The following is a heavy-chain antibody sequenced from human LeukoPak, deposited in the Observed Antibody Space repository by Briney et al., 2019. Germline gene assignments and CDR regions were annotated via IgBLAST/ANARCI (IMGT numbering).Heavy chain of an antibody. CDR2: IYHSGST. V-gene: IGHV4-30-2*01. Sequence: SETLSLTCAVSGGSISSGGYSWSWIRQPPGKGLEWIGYIYHSGSTYYNPSLKSRVTISVDRSKNQFSLKLSSVTAADTAVYYCARGENYYDSSGAFDYWGQGTLVTVSS. CDR1: GGSISSGGYS. J-gene: IGHJ4*02. D-gene: IGHD3-22*01. CDR3: ARGENYYDSSGAFDY.